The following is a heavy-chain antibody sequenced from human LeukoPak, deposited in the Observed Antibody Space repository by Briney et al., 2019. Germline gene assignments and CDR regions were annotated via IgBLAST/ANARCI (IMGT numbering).Heavy chain of an antibody. Sequence: PGGSLRLSCAASGFTFSSYSMNWVRQAPGKGLEWVSSISSSSSYIYYADSVKGRFTISRDNAKNSLYLQMNSLRAEDTAVYYCARDYSSNWYDWFDPWGQGTLVTVSS. CDR3: ARDYSSNWYDWFDP. CDR1: GFTFSSYS. V-gene: IGHV3-21*01. CDR2: ISSSSSYI. J-gene: IGHJ5*02. D-gene: IGHD6-13*01.